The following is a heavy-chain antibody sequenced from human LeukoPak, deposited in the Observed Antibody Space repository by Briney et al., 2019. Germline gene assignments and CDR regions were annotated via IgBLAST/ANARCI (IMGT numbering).Heavy chain of an antibody. CDR3: ASSLRTTYYYYYMDV. CDR1: GGSISSYY. Sequence: SETLSLTCTVSGGSISSYYWSWIRQPPGKGLEWIGYIYYSGSTSYKPSLKSRVTISVDTSKNQSSLKLSSVTAADTAVYYCASSLRTTYYYYYMDVWGKGTTVTISS. J-gene: IGHJ6*03. V-gene: IGHV4-59*12. CDR2: IYYSGST. D-gene: IGHD4-17*01.